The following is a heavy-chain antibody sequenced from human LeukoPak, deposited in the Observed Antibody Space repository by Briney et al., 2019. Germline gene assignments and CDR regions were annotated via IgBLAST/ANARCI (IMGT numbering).Heavy chain of an antibody. CDR2: ISGDGGST. J-gene: IGHJ4*02. CDR3: AKDLYYYDSSGYYDY. CDR1: GFTFDDYA. V-gene: IGHV3-43*02. D-gene: IGHD3-22*01. Sequence: GGSLRLSCAASGFTFDDYAMHWVRQAPGKGLAWVSLISGDGGSTYYADSVKGRFTISRDNSKNSLYLQMNSLRTEDTALYYCAKDLYYYDSSGYYDYWGQGTLVTVSS.